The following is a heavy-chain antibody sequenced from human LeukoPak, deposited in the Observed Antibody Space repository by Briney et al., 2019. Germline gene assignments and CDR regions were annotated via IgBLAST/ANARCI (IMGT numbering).Heavy chain of an antibody. V-gene: IGHV3-7*01. CDR2: ISHDGSKE. CDR1: GFTFNGAW. J-gene: IGHJ4*02. Sequence: PGGSLRLSYAASGFTFNGAWMSWVRQVPGKGLQWVAAISHDGSKEYYVDSVKGRFTISRDNAIDSLFLQVNSLRAEDAALYYCAAMSLAFWGQGTLVTVSS. CDR3: AAMSLAF. D-gene: IGHD2-2*01.